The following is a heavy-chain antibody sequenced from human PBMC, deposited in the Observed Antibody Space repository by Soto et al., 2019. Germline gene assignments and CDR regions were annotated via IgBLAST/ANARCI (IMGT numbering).Heavy chain of an antibody. CDR1: GGSISSGDYY. CDR3: ASSPLYCSGGSCYSGPAHWYFEL. CDR2: IYYSGST. Sequence: SETLSLTCTVSGGSISSGDYYWSWIRQPPGKGLEWIGYIYYSGSTYYNPSLKSRVTISVDTSKNQFSLKLSSVTAADTAVYYCASSPLYCSGGSCYSGPAHWYFELWGRGTLVPVSS. J-gene: IGHJ2*01. D-gene: IGHD2-15*01. V-gene: IGHV4-30-4*01.